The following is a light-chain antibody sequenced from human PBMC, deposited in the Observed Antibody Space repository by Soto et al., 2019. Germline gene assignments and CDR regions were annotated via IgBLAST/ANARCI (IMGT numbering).Light chain of an antibody. CDR1: QSISSY. Sequence: DIEMTQSPSSLSASVRDKVTITCRASQSISSYLNWYQQKPGEAPKLLIYDASALPRGVPSRFSGSGSGTKFTLTIASLQPDDFATYYCQQYETFSGTFGPGTKVDIK. CDR3: QQYETFSGT. J-gene: IGKJ1*01. CDR2: DAS. V-gene: IGKV1-5*01.